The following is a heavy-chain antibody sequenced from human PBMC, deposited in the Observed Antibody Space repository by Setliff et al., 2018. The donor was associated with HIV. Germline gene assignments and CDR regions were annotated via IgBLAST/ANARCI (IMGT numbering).Heavy chain of an antibody. CDR2: IYSGGST. CDR3: AKGSGFHDY. CDR1: EVIVSNNY. Sequence: GALRLSCAVSEVIVSNNYMSWVRQAPGKGLEWVSVIYSGGSTDHADSVKGRFTISRDNSKNTVYLQMTSLRAEDTAVYYCAKGSGFHDYWGQGTLVTVSS. V-gene: IGHV3-53*01. J-gene: IGHJ4*02. D-gene: IGHD6-19*01.